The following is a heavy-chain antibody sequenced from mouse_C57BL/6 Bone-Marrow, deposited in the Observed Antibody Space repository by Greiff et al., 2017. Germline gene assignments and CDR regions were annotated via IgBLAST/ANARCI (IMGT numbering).Heavy chain of an antibody. CDR2: ISYDGSN. CDR1: GYSITSGYY. D-gene: IGHD1-1*01. Sequence: EVQRVESGPGLVKPSQSLSLTCSVTGYSITSGYYWNWIRQFPGNKLEWMGYISYDGSNNYNPSLKNRISITRDTSKNQFFLKLNSVTTEDTATYYCAKGTTVVAPYYYAMDYWGQGTSVTVSS. J-gene: IGHJ4*01. V-gene: IGHV3-6*01. CDR3: AKGTTVVAPYYYAMDY.